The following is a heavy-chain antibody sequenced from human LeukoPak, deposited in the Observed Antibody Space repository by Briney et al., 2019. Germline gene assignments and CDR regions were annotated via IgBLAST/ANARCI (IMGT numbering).Heavy chain of an antibody. J-gene: IGHJ4*02. CDR1: XXX. CDR2: ISYDGSNK. CDR3: ARDPNAAVAGTGYY. D-gene: IGHD6-19*01. V-gene: IGHV3-30*04. Sequence: XXXMXWVRQAPGKGLEWVAVISYDGSNKYYADSVKGRFTISRDNSKNTLYLQMNSLRAEDTAVYYCARDPNAAVAGTGYYWGQGTLVTVSS.